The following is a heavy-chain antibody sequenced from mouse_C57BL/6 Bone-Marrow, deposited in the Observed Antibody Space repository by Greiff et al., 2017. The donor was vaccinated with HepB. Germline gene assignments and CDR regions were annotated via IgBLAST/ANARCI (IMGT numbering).Heavy chain of an antibody. V-gene: IGHV5-9-1*02. D-gene: IGHD1-1*01. J-gene: IGHJ2*01. Sequence: EVNVVESGEGLVKPGGSLKLSCAASGFTFSSYAMSWVRQTPEKRLEWVAYISSGGDYIYYADTVKGRFTISRDNARNTLYLQMSSLKSEDTAMYYCTRYYCGSSGDYTGYWGQDTTLT. CDR1: GFTFSSYA. CDR2: ISSGGDYI. CDR3: TRYYCGSSGDYTGY.